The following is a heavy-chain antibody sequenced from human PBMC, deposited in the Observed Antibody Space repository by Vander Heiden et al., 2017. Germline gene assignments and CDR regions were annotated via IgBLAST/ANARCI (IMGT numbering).Heavy chain of an antibody. CDR1: GGSISSGDYY. Sequence: QVQLQESGPGLVKPSQTLSLTCTVSGGSISSGDYYWSWIRQPPGKGLEWIGYIYYSGSTYYNPSLKSRVTISVDTSKNQFSLKLSSVTAADTAVYYCTRVNDFWSGYYLYYYYGMDVWGQGTTVTVSS. D-gene: IGHD3-3*01. CDR2: IYYSGST. J-gene: IGHJ6*02. CDR3: TRVNDFWSGYYLYYYYGMDV. V-gene: IGHV4-30-4*01.